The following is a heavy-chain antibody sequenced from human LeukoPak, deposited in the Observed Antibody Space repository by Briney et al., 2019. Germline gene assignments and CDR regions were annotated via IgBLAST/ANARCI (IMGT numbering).Heavy chain of an antibody. V-gene: IGHV1-69*13. CDR1: GGTFSSYA. J-gene: IGHJ3*02. Sequence: SVKVSCKASGGTFSSYAISWVRQAPGQGLEWMGGIIPIFGTANYAQKFQGRVTITADESTSTAYMELSSLRSEDTAVYYCARDSVLGYCSSTSCPSGASDIWGQGTMVTVSS. CDR3: ARDSVLGYCSSTSCPSGASDI. CDR2: IIPIFGTA. D-gene: IGHD2-2*01.